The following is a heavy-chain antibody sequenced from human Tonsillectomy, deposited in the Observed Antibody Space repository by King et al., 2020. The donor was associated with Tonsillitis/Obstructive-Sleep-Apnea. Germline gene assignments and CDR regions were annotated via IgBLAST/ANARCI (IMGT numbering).Heavy chain of an antibody. CDR1: GFSLSTSGMC. V-gene: IGHV2-70*11. D-gene: IGHD1-7*01. Sequence: RVTLKESGPALVKPTQTLTLTCTFSGFSLSTSGMCVSWIRQPPGKALEWLARIDWDDDTYYNTSLKTRLTISKDTSKNQVVLTMTNMDPVDTATYYCVRIRLELRGYMDVWGKGTTVTVSS. J-gene: IGHJ6*03. CDR2: IDWDDDT. CDR3: VRIRLELRGYMDV.